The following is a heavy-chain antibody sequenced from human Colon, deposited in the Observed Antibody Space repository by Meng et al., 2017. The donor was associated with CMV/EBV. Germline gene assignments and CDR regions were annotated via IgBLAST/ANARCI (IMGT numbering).Heavy chain of an antibody. CDR2: ISYSGNT. V-gene: IGHV4-61*01. CDR3: AREASGWSMGIDY. Sequence: SEILSLTFSASGGSVNSGSYYWTWIRQPPGKGLEWIGYISYSGNTNYNPSLKSRLTIEVDTSRNQFSLKLTSVSAADTAIYYCAREASGWSMGIDYWGQGTLVTVSS. D-gene: IGHD6-19*01. J-gene: IGHJ4*02. CDR1: GGSVNSGSYY.